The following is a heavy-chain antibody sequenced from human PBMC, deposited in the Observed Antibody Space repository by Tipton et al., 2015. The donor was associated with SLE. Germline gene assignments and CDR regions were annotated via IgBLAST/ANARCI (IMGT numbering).Heavy chain of an antibody. D-gene: IGHD2-15*01. Sequence: TLSLTCTVSGGSISSYYWNWIRQPPGRGLEWIGYIYYSGSTNYNPSLKSRVTISVDTSKNQFSLKLSSVTAADTAVYYCARAEGSWDAFDIWGQGTMATVSS. J-gene: IGHJ3*02. CDR2: IYYSGST. CDR1: GGSISSYY. V-gene: IGHV4-59*01. CDR3: ARAEGSWDAFDI.